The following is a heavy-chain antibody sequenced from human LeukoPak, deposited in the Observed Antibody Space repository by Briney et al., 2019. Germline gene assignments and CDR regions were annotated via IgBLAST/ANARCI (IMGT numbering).Heavy chain of an antibody. CDR3: ARARPGIAVTGIGPYFDY. D-gene: IGHD6-19*01. Sequence: SETLSLTCSVSGGSVSSDNYYWGWIRQPPGKGLEWIGSIYYSGTTYYNPSLKSRVTISVDTSKNQFSLKLTSVTAADTAVYYCARARPGIAVTGIGPYFDYWGQGTLVTVSS. J-gene: IGHJ4*02. V-gene: IGHV4-39*01. CDR1: GGSVSSDNYY. CDR2: IYYSGTT.